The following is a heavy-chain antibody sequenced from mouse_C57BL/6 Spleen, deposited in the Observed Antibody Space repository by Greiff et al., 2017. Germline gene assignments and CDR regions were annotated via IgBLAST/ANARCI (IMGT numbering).Heavy chain of an antibody. Sequence: VQLQQPGAELVRPGSSVKLSCKASGYTFTSYWMHWVKQRPIQGLEWIGNIDPSDSETHYNQKFKDKATLTVDKSSSTAYMQLSSLTSEDSAVYYCASAPAFYGSSPWFAYWGQGTLVTVSA. V-gene: IGHV1-52*01. CDR3: ASAPAFYGSSPWFAY. J-gene: IGHJ3*01. CDR2: IDPSDSET. CDR1: GYTFTSYW. D-gene: IGHD1-1*01.